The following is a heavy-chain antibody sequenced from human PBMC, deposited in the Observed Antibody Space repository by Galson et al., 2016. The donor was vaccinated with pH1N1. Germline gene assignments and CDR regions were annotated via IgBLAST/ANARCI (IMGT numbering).Heavy chain of an antibody. Sequence: SVKVSCKASGGTFGSFGINWVRQAPGQGLEWMGGINPIFSTAKYARNFQGRVTITADDSTTTAYMELSSLRSDDTTVYFCAREDYYDTDLSDWYFDLWGRGTLLTVSS. D-gene: IGHD3-22*01. CDR1: GGTFGSFG. J-gene: IGHJ2*01. V-gene: IGHV1-69*13. CDR2: INPIFSTA. CDR3: AREDYYDTDLSDWYFDL.